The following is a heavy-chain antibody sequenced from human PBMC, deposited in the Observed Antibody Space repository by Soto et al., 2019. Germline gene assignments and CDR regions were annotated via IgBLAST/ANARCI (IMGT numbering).Heavy chain of an antibody. D-gene: IGHD3-22*01. CDR2: IYYSGST. CDR3: ARGGRLYWYDSSGYYEPDAFDI. J-gene: IGHJ3*02. CDR1: GGSVSSGSYY. V-gene: IGHV4-61*01. Sequence: PSETLSLTCTVSGGSVSSGSYYWSWIRQPPGKGLEWIGYIYYSGSTNYNPSLKSRVTISVDTSKNQFSLKLSSVTAADTAVYYCARGGRLYWYDSSGYYEPDAFDIWGQGTMVTVSS.